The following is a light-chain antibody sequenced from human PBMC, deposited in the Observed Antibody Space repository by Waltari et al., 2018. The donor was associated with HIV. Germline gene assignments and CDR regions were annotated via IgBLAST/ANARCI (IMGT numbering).Light chain of an antibody. CDR1: QSSRSN. J-gene: IGKJ4*01. V-gene: IGKV3-15*01. Sequence: EIVMAQSPVTLSVSPGERATHSCRASQSSRSNLAWYQQKPGQAPRLLIYGASTRATGIPARFSGSGSGTEFTLTISSLQSEDFAVYYCQQYNNWPLTFGGGTKVEIK. CDR2: GAS. CDR3: QQYNNWPLT.